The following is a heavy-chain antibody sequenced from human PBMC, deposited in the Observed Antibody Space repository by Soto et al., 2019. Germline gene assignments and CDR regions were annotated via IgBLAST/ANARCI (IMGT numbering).Heavy chain of an antibody. CDR1: GYTFTSYG. Sequence: GASVTVSCKASGYTFTSYGISWVRQAPGQGLEWMGWIIPIYGTANYAQKFQGRVTITADESTSTAYMELSSLRSEDTAVYYCASANWGLGDAFDIWGQGTMVTVSS. CDR3: ASANWGLGDAFDI. J-gene: IGHJ3*02. V-gene: IGHV1-69*13. CDR2: IIPIYGTA. D-gene: IGHD7-27*01.